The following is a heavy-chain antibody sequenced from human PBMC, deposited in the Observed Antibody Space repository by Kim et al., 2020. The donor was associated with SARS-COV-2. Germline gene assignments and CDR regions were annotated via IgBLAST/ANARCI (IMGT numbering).Heavy chain of an antibody. V-gene: IGHV1-69*13. J-gene: IGHJ4*02. D-gene: IGHD4-17*01. Sequence: SVKVSCKASGGTFSSYAISWVRQAPGQGLEWMGGIIPIFGTANYAQKFQGRVTITADESTSTAYMELSSLRSEDTAVYYCASVDYLGYYFDYWGQGTLVTVSS. CDR2: IIPIFGTA. CDR1: GGTFSSYA. CDR3: ASVDYLGYYFDY.